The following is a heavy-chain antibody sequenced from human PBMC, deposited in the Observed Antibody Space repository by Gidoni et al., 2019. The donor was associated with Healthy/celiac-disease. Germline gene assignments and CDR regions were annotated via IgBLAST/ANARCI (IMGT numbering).Heavy chain of an antibody. V-gene: IGHV1-18*01. D-gene: IGHD2-15*01. CDR2: IRAYNGNT. CDR3: ARGVYCSGGSCPPGAFDI. CDR1: GYTFTSYG. J-gene: IGHJ3*02. Sequence: QVQLVQSGAEVKKPGDSVQVYCKASGYTFTSYGISWVRQAPGQGLEWMGWIRAYNGNTNYAQKLQGRVTMTTDTSTSTAYMELRSLRSDDTAVYYCARGVYCSGGSCPPGAFDIWGQGTMVTVSS.